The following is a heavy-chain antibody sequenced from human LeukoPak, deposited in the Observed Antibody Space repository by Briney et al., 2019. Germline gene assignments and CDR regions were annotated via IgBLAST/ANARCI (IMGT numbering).Heavy chain of an antibody. D-gene: IGHD6-13*01. J-gene: IGHJ4*02. CDR1: GFTFSSYW. Sequence: GGSPRLSCAASGFTFSSYWMHWVRQAPGKGLVWVSRINSDGSSTSYADSVKGRFTISRDNAKNTLYMQMNSLRAEDTAVYYCTRDREGRTWYAEIDYWGQGTLVTVSS. V-gene: IGHV3-74*01. CDR2: INSDGSST. CDR3: TRDREGRTWYAEIDY.